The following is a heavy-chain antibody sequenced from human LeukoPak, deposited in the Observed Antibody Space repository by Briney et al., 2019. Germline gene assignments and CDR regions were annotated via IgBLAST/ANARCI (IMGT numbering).Heavy chain of an antibody. CDR3: ARLLCINGVCHFDS. CDR1: GGSIGSTTYY. CDR2: INHNGIT. J-gene: IGHJ4*02. V-gene: IGHV4-39*01. D-gene: IGHD2-8*01. Sequence: SETLSLTCTVSGGSIGSTTYYWDWLRQAPGKGLEWIGNINHNGITYYTASLKSRLTMSVDTSKNQFSLKLTSLTAADTAVYYCARLLCINGVCHFDSWGQGTPVTVSS.